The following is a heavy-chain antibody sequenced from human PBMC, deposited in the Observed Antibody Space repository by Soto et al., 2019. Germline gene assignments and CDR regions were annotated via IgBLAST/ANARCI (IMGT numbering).Heavy chain of an antibody. CDR1: GGSISSYY. V-gene: IGHV4-59*01. CDR3: ARIPTWYMGSIVAGGGWFDP. J-gene: IGHJ5*02. CDR2: IYYSGST. Sequence: QVQLQESGPGLVKPSETLSLTCTVSGGSISSYYWSWIRQPPGKGLEWIGYIYYSGSTNYNPSLKSRVTISVDTSKNQFSLKLSSVTAADTAVYYCARIPTWYMGSIVAGGGWFDPWGQGTLVTVSS. D-gene: IGHD1-20*01.